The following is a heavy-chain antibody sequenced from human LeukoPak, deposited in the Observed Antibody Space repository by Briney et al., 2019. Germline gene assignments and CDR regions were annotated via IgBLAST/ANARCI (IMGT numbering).Heavy chain of an antibody. CDR3: ARVSAREDSSGYYFKTLDY. CDR1: GFTFSSYA. D-gene: IGHD3-22*01. V-gene: IGHV3-23*01. CDR2: ISGSGGST. Sequence: GGSLRLSCAASGFTFSSYAMSWVRQAPGKGLEWVSAISGSGGSTYYADSVKGRFTISRDNSKNTLYLQMNSLRAEDTAVYYCARVSAREDSSGYYFKTLDYWGQGTLVTVSS. J-gene: IGHJ4*02.